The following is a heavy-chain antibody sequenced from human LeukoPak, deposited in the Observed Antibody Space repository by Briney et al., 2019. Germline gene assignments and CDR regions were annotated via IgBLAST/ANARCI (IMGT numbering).Heavy chain of an antibody. V-gene: IGHV1-69*04. CDR1: GGTFSSYA. D-gene: IGHD3-10*01. Sequence: ASVKVSCKASGGTFSSYAISWVRQAPGQGLEWMGRIIPILGIANYAQKFQGRVTMTEDTSTDTAYMELSSLRSEDTAVYYCATETRGRIALWFGESERFDYWGQGTLVTASS. CDR3: ATETRGRIALWFGESERFDY. CDR2: IIPILGIA. J-gene: IGHJ4*02.